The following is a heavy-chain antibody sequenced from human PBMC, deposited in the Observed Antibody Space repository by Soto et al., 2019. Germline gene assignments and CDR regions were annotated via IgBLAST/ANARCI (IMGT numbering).Heavy chain of an antibody. V-gene: IGHV3-30*18. D-gene: IGHD4-17*01. Sequence: GGSLRLSCVASGFTFSDYAMHWVRQAPGRGLGWVAVISSDGSGKYYLDSVRDRFTISRDNSKNTLYLQMNNLRPEDTAMYYCANSWTTLTTGFDFWGQGALVTVSS. J-gene: IGHJ4*02. CDR1: GFTFSDYA. CDR2: ISSDGSGK. CDR3: ANSWTTLTTGFDF.